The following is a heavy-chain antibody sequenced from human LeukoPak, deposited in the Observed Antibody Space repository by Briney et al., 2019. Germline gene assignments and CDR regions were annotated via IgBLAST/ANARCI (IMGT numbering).Heavy chain of an antibody. CDR3: ATGNEEYCSGGSCYSGGHYYYYMDV. D-gene: IGHD2-15*01. J-gene: IGHJ6*03. CDR1: GGSINSSKW. CDR2: IDHSGNT. V-gene: IGHV4-4*02. Sequence: PSGTLSLTCAVSGGSINSSKWWSWVRQPPGKGLEWIGEIDHSGNTNSNPSLKSRVTISVDKSKNQFSLKLSSVTAADTAVYYCATGNEEYCSGGSCYSGGHYYYYMDVWGKGTTVTISS.